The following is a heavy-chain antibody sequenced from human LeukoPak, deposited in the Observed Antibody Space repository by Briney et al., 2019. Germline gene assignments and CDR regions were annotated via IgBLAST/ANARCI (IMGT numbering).Heavy chain of an antibody. V-gene: IGHV1-18*01. D-gene: IGHD3-22*01. J-gene: IGHJ5*02. Sequence: SVPVSFQASVYTFTHYGISWVRQAPGQGVAWMGWISAYNSNTNYSQKRQGRVTMTTAKSTRTAYMELRSLRSDDAAVYYCGRGLDDSSGYYHLWGQGTLVTVSS. CDR2: ISAYNSNT. CDR3: GRGLDDSSGYYHL. CDR1: VYTFTHYG.